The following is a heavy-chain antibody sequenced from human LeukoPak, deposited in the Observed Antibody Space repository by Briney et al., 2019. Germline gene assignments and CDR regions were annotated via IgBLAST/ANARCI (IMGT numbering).Heavy chain of an antibody. Sequence: SETLSLTCTVSGGSISAYYWSWIRQPPGKGLEWIGYIYYSGSTNYNPSLKSRVTISVDTSKNQFSLKLSSVTAADTVVYYCARVGYSLYYFDYWGQGTLVTVSS. CDR2: IYYSGST. CDR3: ARVGYSLYYFDY. D-gene: IGHD4-23*01. CDR1: GGSISAYY. J-gene: IGHJ4*02. V-gene: IGHV4-59*01.